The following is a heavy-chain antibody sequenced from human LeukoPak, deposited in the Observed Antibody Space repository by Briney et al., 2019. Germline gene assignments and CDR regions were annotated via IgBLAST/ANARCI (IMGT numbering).Heavy chain of an antibody. V-gene: IGHV3-23*01. J-gene: IGHJ4*02. Sequence: GGSLRLSCAAPGFTFSSYAMSWVRQAPGKGLEWVSAISGSGGSTYYADSVKGRFSISRDISKNTLSLQMNSLRAEDTAVYYCAKEAYYFDGSAYYSDYFDYWGQGTLVTVSS. CDR1: GFTFSSYA. CDR2: ISGSGGST. D-gene: IGHD3-22*01. CDR3: AKEAYYFDGSAYYSDYFDY.